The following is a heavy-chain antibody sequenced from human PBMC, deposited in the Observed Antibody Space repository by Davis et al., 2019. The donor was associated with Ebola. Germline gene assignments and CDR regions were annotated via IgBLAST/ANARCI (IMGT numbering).Heavy chain of an antibody. Sequence: GESLKISCSASGFTFSSYAMHWVRQAPGKGLEWVSVIYSGGSTYYADSLKGRFTISRDNSRNTLYLQMNSLRAEDTAVYHCARAVQGVAATVPYYYYGMDVWGQGTTVTVSS. CDR3: ARAVQGVAATVPYYYYGMDV. D-gene: IGHD6-25*01. CDR2: IYSGGST. V-gene: IGHV3-66*01. CDR1: GFTFSSYA. J-gene: IGHJ6*02.